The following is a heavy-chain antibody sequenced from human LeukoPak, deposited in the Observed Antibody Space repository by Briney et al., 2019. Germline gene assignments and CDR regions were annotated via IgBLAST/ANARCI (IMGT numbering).Heavy chain of an antibody. CDR3: ARNGDYYEKSGYYYLFDF. V-gene: IGHV4-59*01. J-gene: IGHJ4*02. Sequence: SETLSLTCTVSGGSISSYYWSWVRQPPGKGLEWIGYIYYSGSTNYNPSLKSRVTISVDTSKNQFSLKLSSVTAADTAVYYCARNGDYYEKSGYYYLFDFWGQGTLVTVSS. CDR1: GGSISSYY. CDR2: IYYSGST. D-gene: IGHD3-22*01.